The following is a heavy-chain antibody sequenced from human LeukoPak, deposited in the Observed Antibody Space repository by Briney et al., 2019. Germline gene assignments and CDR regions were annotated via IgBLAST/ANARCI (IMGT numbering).Heavy chain of an antibody. CDR2: INSDGSST. V-gene: IGHV3-74*01. CDR1: GFTFRSYW. Sequence: GGSLRLSCAASGFTFRSYWMHWVRQAPGKGLVWVSRINSDGSSTNYADSVKGRFTISRDNAKNTLYLQMNSLRAEDTAVYYCARAPYYDFWSGYRPDYWGQGTLVTVSS. D-gene: IGHD3-3*01. J-gene: IGHJ4*02. CDR3: ARAPYYDFWSGYRPDY.